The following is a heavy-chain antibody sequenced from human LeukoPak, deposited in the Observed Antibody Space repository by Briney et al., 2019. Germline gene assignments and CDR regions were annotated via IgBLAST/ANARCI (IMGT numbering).Heavy chain of an antibody. Sequence: GGSLRLSCAASGFTFSSYWMNWVRQAPGKGLEWVANIKQDGSEKYYVDSVKGRFTISRDNAKNSLYLQMNSLRAEDTAVYYCARDGYSGYDFRTQDYYYYYMDVWGKGTTVTISS. CDR3: ARDGYSGYDFRTQDYYYYYMDV. V-gene: IGHV3-7*01. D-gene: IGHD5-12*01. J-gene: IGHJ6*03. CDR1: GFTFSSYW. CDR2: IKQDGSEK.